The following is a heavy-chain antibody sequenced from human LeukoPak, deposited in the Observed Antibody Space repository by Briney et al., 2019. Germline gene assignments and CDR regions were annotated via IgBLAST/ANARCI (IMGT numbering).Heavy chain of an antibody. CDR1: GFTFSSYA. V-gene: IGHV3-23*01. J-gene: IGHJ4*02. Sequence: GGSLTLSCAASGFTFSSYAVSWVRQAPGKGLAWVSAISDSGGSTQYADSVKGRFTISRDNSKNTLYLQMNSLRAEDTAVYYCAKGSSNWRDYYYFDYWGQGTLVTVSS. D-gene: IGHD6-13*01. CDR2: ISDSGGST. CDR3: AKGSSNWRDYYYFDY.